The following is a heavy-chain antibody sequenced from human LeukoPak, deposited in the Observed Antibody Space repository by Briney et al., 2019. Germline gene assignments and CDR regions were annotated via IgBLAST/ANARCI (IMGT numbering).Heavy chain of an antibody. CDR2: ISGSGDIT. Sequence: GGSLRLSCAASGFTFSSYSMNWVRQAPGKGLEWVSAISGSGDITYYADSVKGRFTISRDNSKNTLYLQMNNLRAEDTAVYYCATSPTFDPWGQGTLVTVSS. J-gene: IGHJ5*02. CDR3: ATSPTFDP. CDR1: GFTFSSYS. V-gene: IGHV3-23*01.